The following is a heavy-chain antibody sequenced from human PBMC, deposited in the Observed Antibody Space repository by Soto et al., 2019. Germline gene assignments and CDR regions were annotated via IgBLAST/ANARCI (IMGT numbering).Heavy chain of an antibody. CDR2: IIPIFGTV. CDR3: ARRERSIAAAGWNYYGMDV. Sequence: QVQLVQSGAEVKKPGSSVKVSCKTSGGTFSSNAISWLRQAPGQVLEWMGGIIPIFGTVNYAQKFQGRVTITADKSTRTAYMELSSLRSEDTAVYYCARRERSIAAAGWNYYGMDVWGQGTTVTVSS. D-gene: IGHD6-13*01. J-gene: IGHJ6*02. V-gene: IGHV1-69*06. CDR1: GGTFSSNA.